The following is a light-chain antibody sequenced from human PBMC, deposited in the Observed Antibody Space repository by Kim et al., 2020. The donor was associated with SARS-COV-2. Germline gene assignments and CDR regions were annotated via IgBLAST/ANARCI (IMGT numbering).Light chain of an antibody. V-gene: IGLV4-69*01. CDR2: LNSDGSH. CDR1: SGHSSYA. J-gene: IGLJ3*02. Sequence: SVKLTCPPSSGHSSYAIAWHQQQPGKGPRYLMKLNSDGSHSKGDGIPDRFSGSTSGAERYLTISSRQSEDEADYYCQTWGTGIRVFGGGTKLTVL. CDR3: QTWGTGIRV.